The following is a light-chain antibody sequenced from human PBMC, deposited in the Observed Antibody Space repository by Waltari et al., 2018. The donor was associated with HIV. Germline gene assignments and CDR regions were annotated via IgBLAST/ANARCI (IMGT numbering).Light chain of an antibody. CDR1: VLAKKY. J-gene: IGLJ3*02. CDR2: KDS. Sequence: SYELTQPSSVSVSPGQTARITCSGDVLAKKYARWFQQKPGQAPVLVIYKDSERPSGIPERFSGSSSGTTVTLTISGAQVEDEADYYCYSAADKDWVFGGGTKLTVL. CDR3: YSAADKDWV. V-gene: IGLV3-27*01.